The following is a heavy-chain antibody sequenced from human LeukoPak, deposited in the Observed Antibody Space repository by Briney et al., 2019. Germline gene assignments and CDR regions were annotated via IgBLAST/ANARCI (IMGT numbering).Heavy chain of an antibody. Sequence: GGSLRLSCAASGFTFSSYGMHWVRQAPGKGLEWVAFIRYDGSNKYYADSVKGRFTIFRDNAKNSLYLQMNSLRAEDTAVYYCASVSPYSSSWSYFDYWGQGTLVTVSS. CDR1: GFTFSSYG. V-gene: IGHV3-30*02. CDR3: ASVSPYSSSWSYFDY. D-gene: IGHD6-13*01. J-gene: IGHJ4*02. CDR2: IRYDGSNK.